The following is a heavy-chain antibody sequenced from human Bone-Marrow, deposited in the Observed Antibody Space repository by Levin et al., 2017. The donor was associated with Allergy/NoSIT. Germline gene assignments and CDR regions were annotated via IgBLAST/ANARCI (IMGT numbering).Heavy chain of an antibody. CDR2: ISYDGNHK. CDR1: GLTLRHYG. D-gene: IGHD1-26*01. Sequence: GGSLRLSCAASGLTLRHYGMHWVRQAPGKGLEWVAVISYDGNHKDYVDSVKDRFTISRDISQNTLYLQMNSLRAEDTAVYYCAKGSLEFDYWGQGTLVTVSS. J-gene: IGHJ4*02. V-gene: IGHV3-30*18. CDR3: AKGSLEFDY.